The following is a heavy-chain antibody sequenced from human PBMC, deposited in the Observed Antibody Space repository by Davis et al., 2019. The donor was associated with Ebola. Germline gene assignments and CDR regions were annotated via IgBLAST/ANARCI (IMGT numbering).Heavy chain of an antibody. CDR1: GFSFSNVW. CDR2: IRTKTDGGTT. V-gene: IGHV3-15*01. CDR3: TRTAITIYYYFDY. J-gene: IGHJ4*02. D-gene: IGHD2/OR15-2a*01. Sequence: GESLKISCVASGFSFSNVWMSWVRQAPGEGLEWVGRIRTKTDGGTTDYAAPVKGRFTISRDDSKNTLYLQMNSLKTEDTAVYYCTRTAITIYYYFDYWGQGTLVTVSS.